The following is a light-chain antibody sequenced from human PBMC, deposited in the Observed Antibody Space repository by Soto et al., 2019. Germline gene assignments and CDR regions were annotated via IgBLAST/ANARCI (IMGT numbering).Light chain of an antibody. J-gene: IGLJ2*01. CDR2: GNN. V-gene: IGLV1-40*01. Sequence: QSVLTQPPSVSGAPGQRVTISCTGTSSNTGAGYDVHWYQQLPGTAPKLVIYGNNNRPSGVPDRFSGSKSGTSASLAITGLQAEDEADYYCQSYDTRLSGSVFGGGTKLTVL. CDR1: SSNTGAGYD. CDR3: QSYDTRLSGSV.